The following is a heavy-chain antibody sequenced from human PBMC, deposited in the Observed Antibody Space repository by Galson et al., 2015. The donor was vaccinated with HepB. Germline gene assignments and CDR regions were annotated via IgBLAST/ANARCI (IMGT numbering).Heavy chain of an antibody. V-gene: IGHV1-3*01. Sequence: SVKVSCKASGYTFTSYAMHWVRQAPGQRLEWMGWINAGNGNTKYSQKFQGRVTITRDTSASTAYMELSSLRSEDTAVYYCARGQRGIMITFGGVTPNPLDYWGQGTLVTVSS. CDR1: GYTFTSYA. CDR3: ARGQRGIMITFGGVTPNPLDY. D-gene: IGHD3-16*01. J-gene: IGHJ4*02. CDR2: INAGNGNT.